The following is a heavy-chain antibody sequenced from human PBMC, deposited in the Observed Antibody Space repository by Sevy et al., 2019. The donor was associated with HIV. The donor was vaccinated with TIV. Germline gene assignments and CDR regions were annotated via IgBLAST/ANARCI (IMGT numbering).Heavy chain of an antibody. CDR3: ARGKGGYGYGLNS. Sequence: GGSLRLSCSASGFTVSINYMTWVRQAPGKGLEWVSVIYSDGTTHHGDSVKGRFTISRDNSENTLYLQMNSLRVEDTAVYYCARGKGGYGYGLNSWGQRTLVTVSS. V-gene: IGHV3-66*01. D-gene: IGHD5-18*01. CDR1: GFTVSINY. J-gene: IGHJ4*02. CDR2: IYSDGTT.